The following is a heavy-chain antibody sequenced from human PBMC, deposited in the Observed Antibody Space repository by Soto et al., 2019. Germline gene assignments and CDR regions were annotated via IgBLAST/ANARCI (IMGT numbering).Heavy chain of an antibody. Sequence: GASVKVSCKASGYMFTGFYLHWVRQAPGQGLEWXXXXXXXXXXXTYAKNFQGRVTMTRDSSISTAYMELSSLRSDDTAVYFCAAAAIPVAGRHPDFWGQGTVVTVSS. CDR1: GYMFTGFY. J-gene: IGHJ4*02. CDR3: AAAAIPVAGRHPDF. CDR2: XXXXXXXX. V-gene: IGHV1-2*02. D-gene: IGHD6-19*01.